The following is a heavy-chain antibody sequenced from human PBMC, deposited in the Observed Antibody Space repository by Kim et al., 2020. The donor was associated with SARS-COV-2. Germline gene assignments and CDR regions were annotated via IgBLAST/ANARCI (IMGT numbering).Heavy chain of an antibody. CDR3: ARDPVAARSPQPNWFDP. D-gene: IGHD6-6*01. J-gene: IGHJ5*02. V-gene: IGHV3-11*06. Sequence: KGRSTISRDTAKNSLYLQMNSLRAEDTAVYYCARDPVAARSPQPNWFDPWGQGTLVTVSS.